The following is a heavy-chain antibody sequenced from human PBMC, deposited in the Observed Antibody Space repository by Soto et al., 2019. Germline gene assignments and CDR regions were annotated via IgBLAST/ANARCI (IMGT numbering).Heavy chain of an antibody. J-gene: IGHJ4*02. CDR3: AREGGIVGATTVDY. CDR1: GGSISSGDYF. D-gene: IGHD1-26*01. V-gene: IGHV4-30-4*01. CDR2: IYYRGRT. Sequence: PSETLSLTCTVSGGSISSGDYFWSWIRQPPGKGLECIGYIYYRGRTYYNPALKSRVTISVDTSENQFSLKLSSVTAADTAVYYCAREGGIVGATTVDYWGQGTLVTVSS.